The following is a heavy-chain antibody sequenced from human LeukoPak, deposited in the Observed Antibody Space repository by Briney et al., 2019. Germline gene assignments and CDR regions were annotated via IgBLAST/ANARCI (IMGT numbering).Heavy chain of an antibody. CDR3: ARDPPAYPCTSTRCYPEVDY. D-gene: IGHD2-2*01. CDR2: INPKNGDT. V-gene: IGHV1-2*02. Sequence: GASVKVSCKASGYTFTGNYIHWGRQAPGQGLEWMGWINPKNGDTNSAQTFQGRVTLTRDTSISTAYMELSSLKSDDTAVYYCARDPPAYPCTSTRCYPEVDYWGQGTLVTVSS. J-gene: IGHJ4*02. CDR1: GYTFTGNY.